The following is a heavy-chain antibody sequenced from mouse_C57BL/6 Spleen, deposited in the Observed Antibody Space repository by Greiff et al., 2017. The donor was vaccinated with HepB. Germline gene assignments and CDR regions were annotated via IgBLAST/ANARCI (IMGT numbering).Heavy chain of an antibody. CDR3: ARGDYYGSSYGY. CDR2: ISSGSSTI. V-gene: IGHV5-17*01. CDR1: GFTFSDYG. D-gene: IGHD1-1*01. J-gene: IGHJ2*01. Sequence: EVKLMESGGGLVKPGGSLKLSCAASGFTFSDYGMHWVRQAPEKGLEWVAYISSGSSTIYYADTVKGRFTISRDNAKNTLFLQMTSLRSEDTAMYYCARGDYYGSSYGYWGQGTTLTVSS.